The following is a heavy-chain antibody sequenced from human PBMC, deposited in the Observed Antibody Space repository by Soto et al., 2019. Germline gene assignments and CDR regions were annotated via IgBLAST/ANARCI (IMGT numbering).Heavy chain of an antibody. J-gene: IGHJ5*02. D-gene: IGHD2-15*01. CDR2: IYYSGST. Sequence: TLSLTCTVSGGSISSGDYYWSWIRQPPGKGLEWIGYIYYSGSTYYNPSLKSRVTISVDTSKNQFSLKLSSVTAADTAVYYCARGAVRYCSGGSCYTNWFDPWGQGTLVTVS. CDR1: GGSISSGDYY. V-gene: IGHV4-30-4*01. CDR3: ARGAVRYCSGGSCYTNWFDP.